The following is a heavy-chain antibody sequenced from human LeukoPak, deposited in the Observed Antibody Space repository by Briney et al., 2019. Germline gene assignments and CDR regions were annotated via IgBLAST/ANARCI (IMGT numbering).Heavy chain of an antibody. J-gene: IGHJ3*02. D-gene: IGHD3-10*01. CDR1: GGSINSYY. CDR3: ARGEFGNYHGSGVRNAFDI. CDR2: IYYSGST. V-gene: IGHV4-59*01. Sequence: SETLSLTCTVSGGSINSYYWSWIRQPPAKGLEWIGYIYYSGSTNYSPSLKSRVTISVDTSKNQFSLKLSSVTAADTAVYYCARGEFGNYHGSGVRNAFDIWGQGTMVTVSS.